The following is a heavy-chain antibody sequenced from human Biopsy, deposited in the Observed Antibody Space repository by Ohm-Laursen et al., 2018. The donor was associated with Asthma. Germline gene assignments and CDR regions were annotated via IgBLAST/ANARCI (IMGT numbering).Heavy chain of an antibody. CDR2: ISYPGSA. Sequence: TLSLTCAVSGGSMSSSSYYWGWIRQPPGKGLEWMGSISYPGSAYHNPSLKSQVTISEDTSKNHFSLKLSSVTAADTAVYYCARHWDWGSFFDYWGQGTPVTVSS. CDR1: GGSMSSSSYY. CDR3: ARHWDWGSFFDY. J-gene: IGHJ4*02. V-gene: IGHV4-39*01. D-gene: IGHD7-27*01.